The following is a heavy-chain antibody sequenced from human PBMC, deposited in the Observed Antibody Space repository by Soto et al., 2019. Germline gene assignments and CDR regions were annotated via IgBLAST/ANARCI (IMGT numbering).Heavy chain of an antibody. D-gene: IGHD3-10*01. CDR2: VYYDGGS. CDR3: VRQGIGNLHGLVDV. V-gene: IGHV4-59*08. Sequence: QVQLQESGPGLVKPSETLSLTCTVSGGSIDGRNCAWIRQPPGKGLEWLGYVYYDGGSSYNPSVKGRLALPMGPPKGQCSLQLGSVTAADTPVYYCVRQGIGNLHGLVDVWGRGTTVTVSS. J-gene: IGHJ6*02. CDR1: GGSIDGRN.